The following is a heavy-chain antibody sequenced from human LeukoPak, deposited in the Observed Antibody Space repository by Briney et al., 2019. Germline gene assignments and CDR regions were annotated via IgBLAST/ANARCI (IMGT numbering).Heavy chain of an antibody. V-gene: IGHV3-13*04. D-gene: IGHD5-12*01. CDR1: GLTSSTYD. CDR2: IGKGGDT. Sequence: PGGSLRLSCAASGLTSSTYDMHWVRQATGEGLEWVSGIGKGGDTYYVGSVKGRFTISRENAKNSLYLQMNSLRSGDTAVYYCARGGYSGFDVWGQGTVVTVSS. CDR3: ARGGYSGFDV. J-gene: IGHJ3*01.